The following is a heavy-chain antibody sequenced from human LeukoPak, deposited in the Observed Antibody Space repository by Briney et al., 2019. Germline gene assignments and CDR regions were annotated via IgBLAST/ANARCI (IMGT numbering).Heavy chain of an antibody. CDR3: TKDYRSSSWYYFDY. D-gene: IGHD6-13*01. J-gene: IGHJ4*02. CDR2: ISWNSGSI. V-gene: IGHV3-9*03. Sequence: GGSLRLSCAASGFTFDDYALHWVRQAPGKGLEWVSGISWNSGSIGYADSVKGRFTISRDNAKNSLYLQVNSLRAEDMALYYCTKDYRSSSWYYFDYWGQGTLVTVSS. CDR1: GFTFDDYA.